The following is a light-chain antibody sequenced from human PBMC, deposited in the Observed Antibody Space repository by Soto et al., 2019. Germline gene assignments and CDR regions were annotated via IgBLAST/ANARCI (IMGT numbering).Light chain of an antibody. CDR1: QSVSIN. Sequence: EIVMTQSPATLSVSPGERATLSCRASQSVSINLAWYQQKPGQAPRLLIYGASTRATGIPARFSGSGSGTEFTLTISRLQSEDFAVYYCQQYNNWSETFGQGTKVEIK. J-gene: IGKJ1*01. V-gene: IGKV3-15*01. CDR3: QQYNNWSET. CDR2: GAS.